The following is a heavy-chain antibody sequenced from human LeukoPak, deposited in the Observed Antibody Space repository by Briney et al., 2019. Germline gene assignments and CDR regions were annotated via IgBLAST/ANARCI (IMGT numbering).Heavy chain of an antibody. CDR1: GFTFSSYW. CDR2: IKQDGSEK. D-gene: IGHD5-24*01. CDR3: ARDDGYNYYYYYYMDV. V-gene: IGHV3-7*01. Sequence: GGSLRLSCAASGFTFSSYWMSWVRQAPGKGLEWVANIKQDGSEKYYVDSVKGRFTISRDNAKNSLYLQMNSLRAEDTAVYYCARDDGYNYYYYYYMDVWGKGTTVTVSS. J-gene: IGHJ6*03.